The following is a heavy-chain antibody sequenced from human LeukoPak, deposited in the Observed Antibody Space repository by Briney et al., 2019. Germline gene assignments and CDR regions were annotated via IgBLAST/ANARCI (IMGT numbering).Heavy chain of an antibody. Sequence: PSETLSLTCTVSGGSISSYYWSWIRQPAGKGLEWIGYIYYSGSTNYNPSLKSRVTISVDTSKNQFSLKLSSVTAADTAVYYCARGSSGWYGGKLWFDSWGQGTLVTVSS. D-gene: IGHD6-19*01. J-gene: IGHJ5*01. V-gene: IGHV4-59*01. CDR2: IYYSGST. CDR1: GGSISSYY. CDR3: ARGSSGWYGGKLWFDS.